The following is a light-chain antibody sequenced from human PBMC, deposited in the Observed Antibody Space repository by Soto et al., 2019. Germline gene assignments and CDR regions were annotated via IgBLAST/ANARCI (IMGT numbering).Light chain of an antibody. CDR2: GNS. J-gene: IGLJ3*02. Sequence: QSVLTQPPSVSGAPGQRVTISCTASSSNIGAGYDVHWYQQLPGTVPKLLIYGNSNRPSGVPDRFSGSKSGTSASLAITGLQAEDEADYYCQSYDSRLSGWVFGGGTKLTVL. CDR1: SSNIGAGYD. CDR3: QSYDSRLSGWV. V-gene: IGLV1-40*01.